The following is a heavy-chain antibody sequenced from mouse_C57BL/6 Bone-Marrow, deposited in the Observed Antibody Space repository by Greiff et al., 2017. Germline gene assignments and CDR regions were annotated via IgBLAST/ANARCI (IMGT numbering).Heavy chain of an antibody. CDR2: INPGSGGT. D-gene: IGHD2-4*01. CDR1: GYAFTNYL. J-gene: IGHJ4*01. CDR3: ARALYYDYPYAMDY. V-gene: IGHV1-54*01. Sequence: VQLQQSGAELVRPGTSVKVSCKASGYAFTNYLIEWVKQRPGQGLEWIGVINPGSGGTNCNEKFKGKATLTADKSSSTAYMQLSSLTSEDSAVYFCARALYYDYPYAMDYWGQGTSVTVSS.